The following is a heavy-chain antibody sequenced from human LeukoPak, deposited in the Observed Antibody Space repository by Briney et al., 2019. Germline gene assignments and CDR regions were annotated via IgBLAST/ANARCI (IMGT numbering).Heavy chain of an antibody. CDR1: GGTFSSYA. J-gene: IGHJ4*02. V-gene: IGHV1-69*04. D-gene: IGHD1-1*01. CDR3: ASPGTTGTTRGGYYFDY. CDR2: IIPILGIA. Sequence: SVKVSCKASGGTFSSYAISWVRQAPGQGLEWMGRIIPILGIANYAQKFQGRVTITADKSTSTAYMELSSLRSEDTAVYYCASPGTTGTTRGGYYFDYWGQGTLVTVSP.